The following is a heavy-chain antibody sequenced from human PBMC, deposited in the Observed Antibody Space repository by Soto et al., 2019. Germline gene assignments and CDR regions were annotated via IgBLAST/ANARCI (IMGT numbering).Heavy chain of an antibody. Sequence: PGESLKISCTGSGYSFAGYWITWVRQKPGKGLEWMGRIDPSDSQTYYSPSFRGHVTISVTKSITTVFLQRSSLRASDTAMYYCARQIYDSDTGPNFQYYFDSWGQGTPVTVSS. D-gene: IGHD3-22*01. CDR1: GYSFAGYW. CDR3: ARQIYDSDTGPNFQYYFDS. J-gene: IGHJ4*02. CDR2: IDPSDSQT. V-gene: IGHV5-10-1*01.